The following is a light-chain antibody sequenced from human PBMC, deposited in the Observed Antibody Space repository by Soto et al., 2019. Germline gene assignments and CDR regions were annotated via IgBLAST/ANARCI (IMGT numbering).Light chain of an antibody. Sequence: ELVMKQSPATLSVSPGERATLSCRASQSVSSNLAWYQQKPGQAPRLLIYGASTRATGIPARFSGSGSGTEFTRTISSLQSEDFAVYYCQQYKNWPPLTFGGGTKVEIK. CDR3: QQYKNWPPLT. CDR1: QSVSSN. CDR2: GAS. J-gene: IGKJ4*01. V-gene: IGKV3-15*01.